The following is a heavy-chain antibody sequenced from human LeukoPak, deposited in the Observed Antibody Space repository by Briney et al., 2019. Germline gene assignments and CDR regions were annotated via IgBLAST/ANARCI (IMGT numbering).Heavy chain of an antibody. J-gene: IGHJ4*02. CDR3: ANAPIFGPVDY. CDR1: GFTFSSYA. CDR2: ISGSGGST. V-gene: IGHV3-23*01. Sequence: GGSLRLSCAASGFTFSSYAMSWVRQAPGKGLEWISAISGSGGSTYYADSVKGRFTISRDNSKNTLYLQMNSLRAEDTAVYYCANAPIFGPVDYWGQGTLVTVSS. D-gene: IGHD5-24*01.